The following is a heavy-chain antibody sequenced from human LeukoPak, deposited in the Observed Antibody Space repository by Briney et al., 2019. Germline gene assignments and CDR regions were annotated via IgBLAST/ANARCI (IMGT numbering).Heavy chain of an antibody. D-gene: IGHD5-18*01. CDR3: ARVGGAYNYGYFDS. Sequence: PSETLSLTCTVSGGPISSYYCNWIRQPAGKGLQWIGRIYTSGSTNYNPSLKSRVTMSVDTSKNQFSLKLSSVTAADTAVYYCARVGGAYNYGYFDSWGQGTLVTVSS. CDR2: IYTSGST. J-gene: IGHJ4*02. CDR1: GGPISSYY. V-gene: IGHV4-4*07.